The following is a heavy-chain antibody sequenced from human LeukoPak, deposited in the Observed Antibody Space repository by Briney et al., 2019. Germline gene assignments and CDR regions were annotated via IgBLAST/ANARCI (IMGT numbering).Heavy chain of an antibody. CDR3: ARVPEPGYSYGYYFVY. V-gene: IGHV3-7*05. D-gene: IGHD5-18*01. J-gene: IGHJ4*02. CDR1: GFTFSSYW. Sequence: GGSLRLSCAASGFTFSSYWMSWVRQAPGKGLEWVANIKQDGSEKYYVDSVKGRFTISRDNAKNSLYLQMNSLRAEDTAVYYCARVPEPGYSYGYYFVYWGQGTLVTVSS. CDR2: IKQDGSEK.